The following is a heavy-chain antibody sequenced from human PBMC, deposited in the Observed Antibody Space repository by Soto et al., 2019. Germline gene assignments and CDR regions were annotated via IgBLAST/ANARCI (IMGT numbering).Heavy chain of an antibody. Sequence: HVRLVQSGAEVKKPGASVKVSCKASGYTFTSYGISWVRQAPGQGLEWMGWISAYNGNTNYVQNFQGRVTMTTDTSMTTAYMELRSLRSDDTAVYYCAISRDGYNQFDYWGQGTLVTVSS. CDR1: GYTFTSYG. CDR2: ISAYNGNT. V-gene: IGHV1-18*01. CDR3: AISRDGYNQFDY. J-gene: IGHJ4*02. D-gene: IGHD5-12*01.